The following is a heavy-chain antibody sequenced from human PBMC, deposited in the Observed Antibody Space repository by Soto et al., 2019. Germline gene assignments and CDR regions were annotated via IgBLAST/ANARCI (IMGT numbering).Heavy chain of an antibody. CDR1: GGSISSSSYY. D-gene: IGHD5-12*01. CDR3: ARLGDGYNSEFDY. Sequence: QLQLQESGPGLVKPSETLSLTCTVSGGSISSSSYYWGWIRQPPGKGLEWIGSIYYSGSTYYNPSLKSRVTISVDTSKNQFSLKLSSVTAADTAVYYCARLGDGYNSEFDYWGQGTLVTVSS. CDR2: IYYSGST. J-gene: IGHJ4*02. V-gene: IGHV4-39*01.